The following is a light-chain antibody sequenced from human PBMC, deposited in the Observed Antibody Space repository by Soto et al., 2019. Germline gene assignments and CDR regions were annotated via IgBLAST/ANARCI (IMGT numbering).Light chain of an antibody. Sequence: QLVLTQPPSVSGAPGQRVTISCTGSSSNFGAGYDVHWYQQLPGTAPKLLIYGNNNRPSGVPDRFSGSKSGTSASLATTGLQAEDEADYYCQSYDSSHVVFGGGTKLTVL. CDR2: GNN. V-gene: IGLV1-40*01. CDR1: SSNFGAGYD. J-gene: IGLJ2*01. CDR3: QSYDSSHVV.